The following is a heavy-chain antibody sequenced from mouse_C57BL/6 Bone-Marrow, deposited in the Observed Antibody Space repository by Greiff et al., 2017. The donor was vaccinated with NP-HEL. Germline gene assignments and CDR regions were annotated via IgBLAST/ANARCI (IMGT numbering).Heavy chain of an antibody. CDR3: ARQSYGSSYEAMDY. CDR2: ISGGGGNT. V-gene: IGHV5-9*01. CDR1: GFTFSSYT. J-gene: IGHJ4*01. Sequence: EVQRVESGGGLVKPGGSLKLSCAASGFTFSSYTMSWVRQTPEKRLEWVATISGGGGNTYYPDSVKGRFTISRDNAKNTLYLQMSSLRSEDTALYYCARQSYGSSYEAMDYWGQGTSVTVSS. D-gene: IGHD1-1*01.